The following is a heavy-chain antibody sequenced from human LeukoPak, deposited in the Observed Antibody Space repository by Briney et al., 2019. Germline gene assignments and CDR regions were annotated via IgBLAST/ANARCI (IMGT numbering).Heavy chain of an antibody. CDR2: IIPIFGII. Sequence: GASVKVSCKASEGTFTNYAISWVRQAPGQGLEWMGRIIPIFGIINYAQKFQGRVTVIADKSTNTVYMELSRLSSEDTAVYYCARGDVYCGGTGRYGAEDYYYGMDVWGQGTTVTVSS. V-gene: IGHV1-69*04. CDR3: ARGDVYCGGTGRYGAEDYYYGMDV. D-gene: IGHD2-2*01. J-gene: IGHJ6*02. CDR1: EGTFTNYA.